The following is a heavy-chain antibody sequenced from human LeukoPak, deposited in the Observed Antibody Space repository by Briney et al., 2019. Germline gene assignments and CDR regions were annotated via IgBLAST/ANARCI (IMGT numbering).Heavy chain of an antibody. CDR1: GFTFSSYE. D-gene: IGHD3-10*01. V-gene: IGHV3-48*03. CDR3: AKPRGMYEEN. CDR2: ISSSGSTI. Sequence: GGSERLSCAASGFTFSSYEMNWVRQAPGKGLEWVSCISSSGSTIYYADSVKGRFTISRDNSKNTLYLQMNSLRAEDTAIYYCAKPRGMYEENWGQGTLVTVSS. J-gene: IGHJ4*02.